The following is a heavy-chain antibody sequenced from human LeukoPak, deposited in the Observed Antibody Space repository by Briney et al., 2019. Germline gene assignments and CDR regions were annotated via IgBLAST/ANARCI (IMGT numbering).Heavy chain of an antibody. V-gene: IGHV4-30-4*01. CDR1: GGSISSGDYY. J-gene: IGHJ4*02. CDR2: IYYSGTT. Sequence: SQTLSLTCTVSGGSISSGDYYWSWIRQPPGKGLEWIGYIYYSGTTNYNPSLSSRVTMSLDTSKNRFSLKLTSVTAVDTAVYYCARERRDGSYGFDYWGQGILLTVSS. CDR3: ARERRDGSYGFDY. D-gene: IGHD3-16*01.